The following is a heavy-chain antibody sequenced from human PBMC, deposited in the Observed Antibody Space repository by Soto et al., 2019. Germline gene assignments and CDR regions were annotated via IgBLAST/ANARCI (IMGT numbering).Heavy chain of an antibody. J-gene: IGHJ6*03. D-gene: IGHD1-1*01. Sequence: SETLCLTCAVYGGSFSGYYWSWIRQPPGKGLEWIGEINHSGSTNYNPSLKSRVTISVDTSKNQFSLKLSSVTAADTAVYYCAREQEPNYYYMDVWGKGTTVTV. V-gene: IGHV4-34*01. CDR1: GGSFSGYY. CDR3: AREQEPNYYYMDV. CDR2: INHSGST.